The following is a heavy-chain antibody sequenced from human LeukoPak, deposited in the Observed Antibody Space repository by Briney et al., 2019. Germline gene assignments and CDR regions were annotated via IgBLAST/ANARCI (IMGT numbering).Heavy chain of an antibody. CDR3: ARERDDSSGYYRDAFDI. Sequence: ASVKVSCKASGGTFSSYAISWVRQAPGQGLEWMGGIIPIFGTANYAQKFQGRVTITADESTSTAYMELSSLRSEDTAVYYCARERDDSSGYYRDAFDIWGQGTMVTVSS. CDR1: GGTFSSYA. J-gene: IGHJ3*02. D-gene: IGHD3-22*01. CDR2: IIPIFGTA. V-gene: IGHV1-69*13.